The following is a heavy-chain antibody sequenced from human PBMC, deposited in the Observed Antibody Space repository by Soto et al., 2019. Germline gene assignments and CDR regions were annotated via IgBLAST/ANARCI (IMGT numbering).Heavy chain of an antibody. CDR1: GGSISSGGYY. Sequence: SETLSLTCTVSGGSISSGGYYWSWIRQHPGKGLEWIGYIYYSGSTYYNPSLKSRVTISVDTSKNQFSLKLSSVTAADTAVYYCARSITMVRGVITNWFDPWGQGTLVTVSS. V-gene: IGHV4-31*03. D-gene: IGHD3-10*01. CDR3: ARSITMVRGVITNWFDP. CDR2: IYYSGST. J-gene: IGHJ5*02.